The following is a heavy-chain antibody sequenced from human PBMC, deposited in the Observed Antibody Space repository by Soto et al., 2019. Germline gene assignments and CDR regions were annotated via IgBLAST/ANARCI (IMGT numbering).Heavy chain of an antibody. CDR3: ARALRTLSPSQFSVTTMDN. Sequence: QVQLVQSGAEVKKAGASVKVSCKASGYTFFSYGISWVRQAPGQGLEWMGWISPYNGDTNYALNLQGRVSMTTDTSTSTAYMELRSLESDDTAVYYCARALRTLSPSQFSVTTMDNWGQGTLVTVSS. D-gene: IGHD3-22*01. CDR1: GYTFFSYG. CDR2: ISPYNGDT. J-gene: IGHJ4*02. V-gene: IGHV1-18*01.